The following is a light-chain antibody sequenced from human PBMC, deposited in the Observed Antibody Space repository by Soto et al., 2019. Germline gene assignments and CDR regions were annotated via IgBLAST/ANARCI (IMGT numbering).Light chain of an antibody. Sequence: EIVLTQSPGTLSLSPGERVTLSCRASQRVRSSYLAWYQQKPGQAPRILIYGASSRATGIPDRFSGSGSAKDFTLTISRLDHKDFAVYSCQEYSSLLYTFGLGNKLDI. CDR2: GAS. J-gene: IGKJ2*01. CDR3: QEYSSLLYT. CDR1: QRVRSSY. V-gene: IGKV3-20*01.